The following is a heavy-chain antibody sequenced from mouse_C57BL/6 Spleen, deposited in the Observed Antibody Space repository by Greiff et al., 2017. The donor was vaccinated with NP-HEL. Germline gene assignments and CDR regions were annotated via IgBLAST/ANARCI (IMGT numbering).Heavy chain of an antibody. CDR2: IYPGDGDT. J-gene: IGHJ2*01. V-gene: IGHV1-82*01. Sequence: VQLQQSGPELVKPGASVKISCKASGYAFSSSWMNWVKQRPGKGLEWIGRIYPGDGDTNYNGKFKGKATLTADKSSSTAYMQLSSLTSEDSAVYFCAREEGYYYGDYWGQGTTLTVSS. CDR3: AREEGYYYGDY. CDR1: GYAFSSSW. D-gene: IGHD1-1*01.